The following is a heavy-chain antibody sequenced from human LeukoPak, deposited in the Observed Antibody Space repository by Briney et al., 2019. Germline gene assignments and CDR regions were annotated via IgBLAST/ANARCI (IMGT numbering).Heavy chain of an antibody. V-gene: IGHV4-34*01. CDR3: VTYYYGSSAPKRNY. J-gene: IGHJ4*02. D-gene: IGHD3-22*01. Sequence: KASETLSLTCAVYGGPFSDYFWSWIRQPPGKGLEWIGEISHSGSTTYNPSLRSRVTISGDTSKKQFSLKLSSVTAADTAVYYCVTYYYGSSAPKRNYWGQGILVTVSS. CDR1: GGPFSDYF. CDR2: ISHSGST.